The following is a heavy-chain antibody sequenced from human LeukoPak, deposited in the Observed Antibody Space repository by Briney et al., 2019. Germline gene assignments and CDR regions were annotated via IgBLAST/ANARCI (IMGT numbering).Heavy chain of an antibody. CDR1: GYTFAAYF. Sequence: ASVKVSCKASGYTFAAYFIHWVGQAPGQGLEWMGRINPNGGDTKYAQKFQGRVTMAGDTSISTAYMELSSLRSDDTAMYYCARVGFTSSWSNFDYWGQGTLVTVSS. D-gene: IGHD6-13*01. CDR2: INPNGGDT. V-gene: IGHV1-2*06. J-gene: IGHJ4*02. CDR3: ARVGFTSSWSNFDY.